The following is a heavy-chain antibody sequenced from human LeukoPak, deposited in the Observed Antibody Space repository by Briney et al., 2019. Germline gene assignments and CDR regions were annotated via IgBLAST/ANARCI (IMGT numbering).Heavy chain of an antibody. CDR2: IWYDGSNK. CDR1: GFTFSSNG. CDR3: ASEGNYWVN. V-gene: IGHV3-33*01. J-gene: IGHJ4*02. D-gene: IGHD1-7*01. Sequence: PGGSLRLSCIASGFTFSSNGVYFCRQAPGKGLEWVAVIWYDGSNKYYADSVKGRFIISRDNSKNTLFLQMNSLRADDTAVYYCASEGNYWVNWGQGILVTVSS.